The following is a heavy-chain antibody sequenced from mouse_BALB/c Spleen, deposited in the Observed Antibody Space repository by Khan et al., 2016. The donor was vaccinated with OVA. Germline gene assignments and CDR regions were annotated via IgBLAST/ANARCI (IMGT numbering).Heavy chain of an antibody. J-gene: IGHJ1*01. CDR1: GFSLSRYS. D-gene: IGHD3-3*01. Sequence: VQLLESGPGLVAPSQSLSITCTVSGFSLSRYSVHWVRQPPGKGLEWLGIMWSGGSTDSNSALKSRLSISKDNSESQVFLKMNSLQTEDSAMYYCARNRDGESYWYFDVWGAGTTVTVSS. CDR2: MWSGGST. CDR3: ARNRDGESYWYFDV. V-gene: IGHV2-6-4*01.